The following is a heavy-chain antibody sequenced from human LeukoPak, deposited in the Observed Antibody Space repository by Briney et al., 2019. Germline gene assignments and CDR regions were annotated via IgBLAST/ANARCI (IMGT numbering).Heavy chain of an antibody. CDR2: ISAYNGNT. CDR1: GYTFTNYG. CDR3: AREEAAAGTGWFDP. Sequence: GASVKVSCKASGYTFTNYGINWVRQAPGQGLEWMGWISAYNGNTNYAQKLQGRVTMTTDTSTSTAYMELRSLRSDDTAVYYCAREEAAAGTGWFDPWGQGTLVTVSS. D-gene: IGHD6-13*01. V-gene: IGHV1-18*01. J-gene: IGHJ5*02.